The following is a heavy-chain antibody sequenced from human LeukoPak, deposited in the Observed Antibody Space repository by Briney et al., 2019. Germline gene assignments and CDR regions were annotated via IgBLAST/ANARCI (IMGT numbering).Heavy chain of an antibody. D-gene: IGHD6-19*01. CDR1: GYTFTSYG. CDR2: ISAYNGNT. CDR3: ARDGGSGWSRYYYYGMDV. Sequence: AASVTVSYTASGYTFTSYGISWVRQAPGQGLEWMGWISAYNGNTNYAQKLQGRVTMTTDTSTSTAYMELRSLRSDDTAVYYCARDGGSGWSRYYYYGMDVWGQGTTVTVSS. J-gene: IGHJ6*02. V-gene: IGHV1-18*01.